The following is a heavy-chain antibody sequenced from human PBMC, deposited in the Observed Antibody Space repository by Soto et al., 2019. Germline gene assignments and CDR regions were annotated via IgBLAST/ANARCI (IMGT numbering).Heavy chain of an antibody. V-gene: IGHV1-69*01. CDR3: ARDGGYYDSSGPY. CDR1: GGTFSSYA. Sequence: QVQLVQSGAEVQKPGSSVKVSCKASGGTFSSYAISWVRQAPGHGLEWIGGIIPIFGTANYAQKFQGRVTITADESTSTDYMELSSLRSEDTAVYYCARDGGYYDSSGPYWGQGTLVTVSS. J-gene: IGHJ4*02. CDR2: IIPIFGTA. D-gene: IGHD3-22*01.